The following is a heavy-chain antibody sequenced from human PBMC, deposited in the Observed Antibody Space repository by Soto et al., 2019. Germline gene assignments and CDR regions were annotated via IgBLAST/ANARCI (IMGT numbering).Heavy chain of an antibody. CDR1: GYTFTSYY. CDR2: INPSGGTT. V-gene: IGHV1-46*04. D-gene: IGHD6-19*01. Sequence: QVQLVQSGAEVKKPGASVKLSCKVSGYTFTSYYIHWVRQDPGQGLEWMGIINPSGGTTSYAQKLQGRATMTNDTYTSTVHMEMSFLRADDTAVYYCTREGSGRVFDNWGQGTMVTVSS. CDR3: TREGSGRVFDN. J-gene: IGHJ4*02.